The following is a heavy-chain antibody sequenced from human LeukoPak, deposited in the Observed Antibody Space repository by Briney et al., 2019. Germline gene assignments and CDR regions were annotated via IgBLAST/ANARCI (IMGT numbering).Heavy chain of an antibody. CDR3: ARVFRGTVDY. D-gene: IGHD2-15*01. CDR2: ISYDGTNK. CDR1: GFTFSSYG. J-gene: IGHJ4*02. V-gene: IGHV3-30*03. Sequence: PGGSLRLSCAASGFTFSSYGMHWVRQAPGKWLEWVAVISYDGTNKYYADPVKGRFTISRDNAKNTLYLQMNSLRAEDTAVYYCARVFRGTVDYWGQGTLVTVSS.